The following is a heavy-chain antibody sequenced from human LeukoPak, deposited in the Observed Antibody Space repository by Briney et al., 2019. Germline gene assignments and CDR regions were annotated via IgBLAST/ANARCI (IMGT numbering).Heavy chain of an antibody. D-gene: IGHD4-17*01. Sequence: GGSLRLSCAASGFTLSSYGMHWVRQAPGKGLEWVAVISYDGSNKYYADSVKGRFTISRDNSKNTLYLQMNSLRAEDTAVYYCAIPIPDHDYGDYGDGNWGQGTLVTVSS. CDR1: GFTLSSYG. CDR2: ISYDGSNK. J-gene: IGHJ4*02. V-gene: IGHV3-30*03. CDR3: AIPIPDHDYGDYGDGN.